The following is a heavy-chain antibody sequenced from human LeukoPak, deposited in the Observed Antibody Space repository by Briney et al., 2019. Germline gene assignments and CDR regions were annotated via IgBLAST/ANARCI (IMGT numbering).Heavy chain of an antibody. J-gene: IGHJ5*02. CDR2: INHSVST. CDR3: ARGQAVYDFWSGYTYNWFDP. CDR1: GRSFSGYY. V-gene: IGHV4-34*01. Sequence: SETLSLTCAVDGRSFSGYYWSWIRHPPGKGLEWIGEINHSVSTNYNPSLKSGFTISVDTSKTQFSLKLRSVTAAGTAVYYCARGQAVYDFWSGYTYNWFDPWGEGTLVTVSS. D-gene: IGHD3-3*01.